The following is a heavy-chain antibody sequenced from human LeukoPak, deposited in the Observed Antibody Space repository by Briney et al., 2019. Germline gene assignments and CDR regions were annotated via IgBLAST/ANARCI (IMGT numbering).Heavy chain of an antibody. CDR1: GYSFTGSY. D-gene: IGHD3-16*01. Sequence: ASVKVSCKASGYSFTGSYIHWVRQAPGQGPEWMGWVNPITGGTKFAQKFQGRVTMTRDTSITTAHMELSGLRSDDTAVYYCAKDWESGSGHWGQGTLVTVSS. V-gene: IGHV1-2*02. CDR2: VNPITGGT. CDR3: AKDWESGSGH. J-gene: IGHJ4*02.